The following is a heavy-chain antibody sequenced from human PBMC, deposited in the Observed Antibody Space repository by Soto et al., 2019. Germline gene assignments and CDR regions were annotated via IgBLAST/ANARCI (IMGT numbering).Heavy chain of an antibody. CDR2: ISAYNGNT. Sequence: ASVKVSCKASGYTFTSYGISWVRQAPGQALEWMGWISAYNGNTNYAQKLRGRVTMTTDTSTSTAYMELRSLRSDDTAVYYCARAGIQLWLKILPPGPFDPWGQGTLVTVS. CDR3: ARAGIQLWLKILPPGPFDP. CDR1: GYTFTSYG. J-gene: IGHJ5*02. D-gene: IGHD5-18*01. V-gene: IGHV1-18*01.